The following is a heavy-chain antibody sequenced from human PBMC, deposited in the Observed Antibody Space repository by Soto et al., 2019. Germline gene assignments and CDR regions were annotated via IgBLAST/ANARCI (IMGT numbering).Heavy chain of an antibody. CDR1: GVTFSSYS. J-gene: IGHJ6*03. V-gene: IGHV3-48*01. Sequence: GGSLRISCAASGVTFSSYSMNWVRQAPGKGLEWVSYISSSSSTIYYADSVKGRFTISRDNAKNSLYLQMNSLRAEDTAVYYCARSPTASYDYYYYMDVWGKGTTVTVSS. CDR3: ARSPTASYDYYYYMDV. CDR2: ISSSSSTI. D-gene: IGHD2-2*01.